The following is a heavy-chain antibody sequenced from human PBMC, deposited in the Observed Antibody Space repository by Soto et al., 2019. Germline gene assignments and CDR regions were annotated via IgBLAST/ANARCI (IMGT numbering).Heavy chain of an antibody. V-gene: IGHV4-61*01. Sequence: QVQLQESGPGLLKPSETLSLTCTVTRGSVSSQTHFWTWIRQPPGKGLEWIGYKYYSGISNYNPSLQSRVTISVDPSKNQFSLRLTSVTAADTAVYFCVREDMSGTSYFDAWGQGALVTVSS. CDR3: VREDMSGTSYFDA. CDR1: RGSVSSQTHF. J-gene: IGHJ4*02. D-gene: IGHD1-26*01. CDR2: KYYSGIS.